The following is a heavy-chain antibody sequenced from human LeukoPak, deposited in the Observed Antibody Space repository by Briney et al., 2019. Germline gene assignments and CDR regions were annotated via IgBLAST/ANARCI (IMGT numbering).Heavy chain of an antibody. Sequence: ASVKVSCKASGYTFTSYGISWVRQAPGQGLEWMGWISAYNGNTNYAQKLQGRVTMTTDTSTSTAYMELRSLRSDDTAVYYCAREGLTGTTASRPFFVFSDNYYYMDVWGKGTTVTVSS. D-gene: IGHD1-7*01. CDR3: AREGLTGTTASRPFFVFSDNYYYMDV. J-gene: IGHJ6*03. CDR2: ISAYNGNT. V-gene: IGHV1-18*01. CDR1: GYTFTSYG.